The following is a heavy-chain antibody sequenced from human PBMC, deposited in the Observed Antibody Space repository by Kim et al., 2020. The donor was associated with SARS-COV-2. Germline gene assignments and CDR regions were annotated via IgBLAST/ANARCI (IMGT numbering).Heavy chain of an antibody. D-gene: IGHD2-15*01. CDR2: IIPIFGTA. CDR1: GDTFSSYA. V-gene: IGHV1-69*13. Sequence: SVKVSCKASGDTFSSYAISWVRQAPGQGLEWMGGIIPIFGTANYAQKFQGRVTITADASTSTAYMELSSLRFEDTAVYYCAREVRDCSGGSCYYYYGMDAWGHGATVTASS. CDR3: AREVRDCSGGSCYYYYGMDA. J-gene: IGHJ6*02.